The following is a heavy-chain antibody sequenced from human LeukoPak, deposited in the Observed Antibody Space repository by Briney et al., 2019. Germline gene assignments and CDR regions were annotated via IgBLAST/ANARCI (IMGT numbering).Heavy chain of an antibody. CDR1: GGSISSGSYY. Sequence: PSETLSLTCTVSGGSISSGSYYWSWIRQPAGKGLEWIGRIYTSGSTNYNPSLKSRVTISVDTSKNQFSLKLSSVTAADTAVYYCARGRPTAYYYYYYMDVWGKGTTVTVSS. CDR3: ARGRPTAYYYYYYMDV. V-gene: IGHV4-61*02. CDR2: IYTSGST. D-gene: IGHD4-17*01. J-gene: IGHJ6*03.